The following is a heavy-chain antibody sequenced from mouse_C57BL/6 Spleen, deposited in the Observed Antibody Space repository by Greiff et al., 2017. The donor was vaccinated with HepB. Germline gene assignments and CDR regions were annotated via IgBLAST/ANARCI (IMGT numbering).Heavy chain of an antibody. Sequence: EVKLMESGGGLVKPGGSLKLSCAASGFTFSSYAMSWVRQTPEKRLEWVATISDGGSYTYYPDNVQGRFTISRDNAKNNLYLQMSHLKSEDNAMYYCAREDYYGSSPAWFAYWGQGTLVTVSA. J-gene: IGHJ3*01. CDR2: ISDGGSYT. V-gene: IGHV5-4*01. CDR3: AREDYYGSSPAWFAY. D-gene: IGHD1-1*01. CDR1: GFTFSSYA.